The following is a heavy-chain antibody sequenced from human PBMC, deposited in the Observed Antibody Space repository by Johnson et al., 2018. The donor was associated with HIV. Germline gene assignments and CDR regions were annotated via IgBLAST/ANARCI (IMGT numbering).Heavy chain of an antibody. D-gene: IGHD3-22*01. J-gene: IGHJ3*02. V-gene: IGHV3-30*02. CDR3: AKEPVVVIHAGGAFDI. Sequence: ADSVKGRFTISRDNSKNTLFLQMNSLRAEDTAVYYCAKEPVVVIHAGGAFDIWGQGTMVTVSS.